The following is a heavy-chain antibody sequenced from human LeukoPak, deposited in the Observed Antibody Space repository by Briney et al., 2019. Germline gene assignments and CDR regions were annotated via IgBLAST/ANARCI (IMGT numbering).Heavy chain of an antibody. CDR3: ARRRYPGYSSGLFDY. D-gene: IGHD6-19*01. CDR2: IYYRGST. J-gene: IGHJ4*02. CDR1: GGSISTGTYY. V-gene: IGHV4-39*01. Sequence: SETLSLTCTVSGGSISTGTYYWGWIRQPPGKGRECIVSIYYRGSTYYNPSLKSRVTTSVNTSNNQFSLNLSSVTAADTAVYYCARRRYPGYSSGLFDYWGQGTLVTVSS.